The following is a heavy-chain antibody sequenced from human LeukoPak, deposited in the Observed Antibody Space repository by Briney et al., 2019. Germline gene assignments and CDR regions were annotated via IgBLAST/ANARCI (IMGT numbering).Heavy chain of an antibody. CDR3: ARTVALSPVGYFDY. V-gene: IGHV4-59*08. D-gene: IGHD6-19*01. J-gene: IGHJ4*02. Sequence: SETLSLTCTVSGGSISSYYWSWIRQPPGKGLEWIGYIYYSGSTNYNPSLKSRVTISVDTYKNQFSLKLSSVTAADTAVYYCARTVALSPVGYFDYWGQGTLVTVSS. CDR1: GGSISSYY. CDR2: IYYSGST.